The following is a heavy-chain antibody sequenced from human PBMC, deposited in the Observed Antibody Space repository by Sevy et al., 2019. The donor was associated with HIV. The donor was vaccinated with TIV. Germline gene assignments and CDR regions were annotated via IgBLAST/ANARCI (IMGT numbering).Heavy chain of an antibody. D-gene: IGHD3-16*01. J-gene: IGHJ4*02. V-gene: IGHV3-49*04. CDR2: LKNKANGGTV. CDR1: GFTFGDYA. CDR3: PRGKGAQSIFDY. Sequence: GEALKISCTASGFTFGDYAINWVRQAPGEGLEWGAFLKNKANGGTVDHAASVKGRFTISREDSKSIAELQMNDVKTDDTAVYYCPRGKGAQSIFDYWGQGALVTVSS.